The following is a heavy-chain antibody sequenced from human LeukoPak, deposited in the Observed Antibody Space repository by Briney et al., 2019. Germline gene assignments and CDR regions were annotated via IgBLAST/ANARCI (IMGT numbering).Heavy chain of an antibody. D-gene: IGHD6-13*01. Sequence: SETLSLTCTVSGGSISSSSYYWGWIRQPPGKGLEWIGSIYYSGSTYYNPSLKSRVTISVDTSKNQFSLKLSSVTAADTAVYYCARVYYSSSYDYWYSDLWGSGTLVTVS. CDR2: IYYSGST. CDR1: GGSISSSSYY. J-gene: IGHJ2*01. V-gene: IGHV4-39*07. CDR3: ARVYYSSSYDYWYSDL.